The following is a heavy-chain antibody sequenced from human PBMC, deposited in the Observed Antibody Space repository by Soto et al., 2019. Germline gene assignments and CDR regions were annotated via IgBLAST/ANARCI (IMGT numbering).Heavy chain of an antibody. D-gene: IGHD1-1*01. CDR3: AKNPERGYFYYYGMDV. CDR2: ISGSGGST. Sequence: EVQLLESGGGLVQPGGSLRLSCAASGFTFSSYAMSWVRQAPGKGLEWVSAISGSGGSTYYADSVKGLFTISRDNSKNTLYLQMNSLRAEDTAVYYCAKNPERGYFYYYGMDVWGQGTTVTVSS. J-gene: IGHJ6*02. V-gene: IGHV3-23*01. CDR1: GFTFSSYA.